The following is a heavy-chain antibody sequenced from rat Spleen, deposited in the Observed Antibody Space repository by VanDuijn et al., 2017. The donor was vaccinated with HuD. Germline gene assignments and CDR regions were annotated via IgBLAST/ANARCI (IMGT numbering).Heavy chain of an antibody. J-gene: IGHJ1*01. D-gene: IGHD1-1*01. CDR2: ITNTGGST. CDR1: GFTFNNYW. V-gene: IGHV5-31*01. CDR3: TTEDYSGDVEWYFDF. Sequence: EVQLVESGGGLVQPGRSLKLSCAASGFTFNNYWMTWIRQAPGKGLEWVASITNTGGSTYYPDSVKGRFTISRDNAKSTLYLQMNSLRSEDTATYYCTTEDYSGDVEWYFDFWGPGTMVTVSS.